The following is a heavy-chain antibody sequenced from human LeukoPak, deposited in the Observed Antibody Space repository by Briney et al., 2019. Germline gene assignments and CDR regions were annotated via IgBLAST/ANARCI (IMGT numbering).Heavy chain of an antibody. CDR2: ISASGGST. J-gene: IGHJ4*02. CDR1: GFTFSSYW. V-gene: IGHV3-23*01. D-gene: IGHD5-12*01. Sequence: GSLRLSCAASGFTFSSYWMSWVRQAPGKGLEWVSAISASGGSTYYADSVKGRFTISRDNSKNTLYLRMNSLRAEDTAVYYCAKEMRVATIAFDYWGQGTLVTVSS. CDR3: AKEMRVATIAFDY.